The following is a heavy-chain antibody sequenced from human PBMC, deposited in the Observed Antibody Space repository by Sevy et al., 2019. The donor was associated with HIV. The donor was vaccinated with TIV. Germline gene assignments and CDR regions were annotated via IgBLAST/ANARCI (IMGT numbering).Heavy chain of an antibody. CDR2: VYPNSGDT. CDR1: RYTFTAYH. J-gene: IGHJ4*02. CDR3: SRETWYFAN. Sequence: ASVKVSCKTSRYTFTAYHMHWMRQAPGQGLEWMGWVYPNSGDTEYAQKFQGRVTMTTDTSINTVYMELSGLRSDDTAMYYCSRETWYFANWGQGTLVTVSS. D-gene: IGHD6-13*01. V-gene: IGHV1-2*02.